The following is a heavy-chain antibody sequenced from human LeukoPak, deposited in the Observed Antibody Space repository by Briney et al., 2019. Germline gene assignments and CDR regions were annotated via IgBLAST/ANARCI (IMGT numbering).Heavy chain of an antibody. V-gene: IGHV4-61*02. Sequence: PSETLSLTCTVSGGSISGGSYYWSWIRQPAGKGLEWIGRIFTSGSTNYNPSLKSRVSISVDTSKNQFSLKLRSVTAADTAVYYCARELWSYDSSGYPFDYWGQGTLVTVSS. J-gene: IGHJ4*02. CDR3: ARELWSYDSSGYPFDY. CDR1: GGSISGGSYY. CDR2: IFTSGST. D-gene: IGHD3-22*01.